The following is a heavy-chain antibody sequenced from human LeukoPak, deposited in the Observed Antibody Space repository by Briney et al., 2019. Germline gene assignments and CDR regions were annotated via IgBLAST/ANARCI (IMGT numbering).Heavy chain of an antibody. J-gene: IGHJ4*02. CDR2: IYYSGST. D-gene: IGHD6-13*01. CDR1: GGSISSYY. Sequence: SETLSLACTVSGGSISSYYWSWIRQPPGKGLEWIGYIYYSGSTNYNPSLKSRVTISVDTSKNQFSLKLSSVTAADTAVYYCARATRDSSSWYAAYYFDYWGQGTLVTVSS. CDR3: ARATRDSSSWYAAYYFDY. V-gene: IGHV4-59*01.